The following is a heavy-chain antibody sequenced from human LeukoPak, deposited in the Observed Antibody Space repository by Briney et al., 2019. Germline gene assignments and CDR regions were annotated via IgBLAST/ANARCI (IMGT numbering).Heavy chain of an antibody. CDR2: MYPNSGNT. D-gene: IGHD2-15*01. CDR3: ARLVAYYYYYGMDV. J-gene: IGHJ6*02. Sequence: ASVKVSCKASGYTFTSYDINWVRQATGQGLEWMGWMYPNSGNTGYAQKFQGRVTMTRNTSISTAYMELSSLRSEDTAVYYCARLVAYYYYYGMDVWGQGTTVTVSS. V-gene: IGHV1-8*01. CDR1: GYTFTSYD.